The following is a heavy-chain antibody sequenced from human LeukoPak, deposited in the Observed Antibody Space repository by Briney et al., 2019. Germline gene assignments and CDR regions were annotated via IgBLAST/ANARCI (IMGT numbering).Heavy chain of an antibody. CDR1: GFTSSRYW. V-gene: IGHV3-74*01. J-gene: IGHJ4*02. Sequence: GGSLRLSCAAPGFTSSRYWMHWVRQAPGKGLVWVSRIDSDGTNRDYADSVKGRFTISRDNSNNTLYLHMNSLRAEDTAVYYCVSRAGSPWGPFDDWGQGTLVTVSS. D-gene: IGHD7-27*01. CDR2: IDSDGTNR. CDR3: VSRAGSPWGPFDD.